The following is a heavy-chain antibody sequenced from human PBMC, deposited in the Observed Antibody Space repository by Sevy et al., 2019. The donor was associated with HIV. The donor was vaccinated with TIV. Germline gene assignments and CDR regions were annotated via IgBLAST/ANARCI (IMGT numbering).Heavy chain of an antibody. CDR3: AKGQGYDYIWGNEGSAYYFDY. CDR1: RFTFSTYD. J-gene: IGHJ4*02. Sequence: GGSLRLSCAASRFTFSTYDIHWVRQAPGKGLEWVAVISHDGSYQYYTDSVKGRFTISRDDSKNKAYLQMNSLRADDSGVYYCAKGQGYDYIWGNEGSAYYFDYWGQGTLVTVSS. D-gene: IGHD3-16*01. CDR2: ISHDGSYQ. V-gene: IGHV3-30*18.